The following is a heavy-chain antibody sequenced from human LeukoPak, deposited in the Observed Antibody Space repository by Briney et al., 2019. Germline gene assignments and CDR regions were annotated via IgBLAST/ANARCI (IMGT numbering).Heavy chain of an antibody. J-gene: IGHJ4*02. CDR2: TSSSDAGT. V-gene: IGHV3-23*01. CDR1: GFTLSTYA. D-gene: IGHD2-2*01. Sequence: GGSLRLSCAASGFTLSTYAMSWVRQTPGKGLEWVAATSSSDAGTYHADSVRGRFTISRDNSKNTLYLQMNSLRAEDAAVYFCAKGVVVAPDVTPFDYWGQGTLVTVSS. CDR3: AKGVVVAPDVTPFDY.